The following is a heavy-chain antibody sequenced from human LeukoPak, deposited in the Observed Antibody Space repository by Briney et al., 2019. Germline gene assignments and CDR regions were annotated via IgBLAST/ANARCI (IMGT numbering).Heavy chain of an antibody. D-gene: IGHD2-2*01. CDR1: GFTFSSYG. V-gene: IGHV3-30*02. Sequence: SGGSLRLSCAASGFTFSSYGMHWVRQAPGKGLEWVAVIWYGGSNKYYADSVKGRFTISRDNSKNTLYLQMNSLRAEDTAVYYCAKDTRHCSSTSCPPNNWFDPWGQGTLVTISS. CDR3: AKDTRHCSSTSCPPNNWFDP. CDR2: IWYGGSNK. J-gene: IGHJ5*02.